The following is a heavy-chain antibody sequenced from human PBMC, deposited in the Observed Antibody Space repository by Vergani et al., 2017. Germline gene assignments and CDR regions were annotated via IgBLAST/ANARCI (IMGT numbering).Heavy chain of an antibody. Sequence: EVQLVESGGGLVKPGGSLRLSCAVSGFNFSNAWMSWVRQAPGKGLEWVGRIKRKSDGGTTDYAAPVKGRFTISRDDSKNTLYLQMNSLKTEDTAVYYCTAEGSTWNYWYFDLWGRGTLVTVSS. J-gene: IGHJ2*01. CDR1: GFNFSNAW. D-gene: IGHD6-13*01. CDR2: IKRKSDGGTT. V-gene: IGHV3-15*01. CDR3: TAEGSTWNYWYFDL.